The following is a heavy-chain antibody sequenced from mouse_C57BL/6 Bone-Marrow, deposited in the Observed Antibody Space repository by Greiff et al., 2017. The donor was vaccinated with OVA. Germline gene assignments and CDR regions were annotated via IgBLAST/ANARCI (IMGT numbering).Heavy chain of an antibody. J-gene: IGHJ4*01. CDR1: GYTFTSYW. Sequence: QVQLQQPGAELVKPGASVKLSCKASGYTFTSYWMQWVKQRPGQGLEWIGEIDPSDSSTNYNQQFKGKAPFTVDPSSSTAYMQLSILTSEDAAVYYWARENYYGSLYYAMDYWGQGTSVTVSS. CDR3: ARENYYGSLYYAMDY. V-gene: IGHV1-50*01. CDR2: IDPSDSST. D-gene: IGHD1-1*01.